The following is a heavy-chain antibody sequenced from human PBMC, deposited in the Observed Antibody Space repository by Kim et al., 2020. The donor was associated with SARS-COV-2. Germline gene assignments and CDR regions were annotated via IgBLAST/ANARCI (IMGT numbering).Heavy chain of an antibody. CDR1: GFTFSSYW. J-gene: IGHJ4*02. D-gene: IGHD6-25*01. CDR2: IKGDGSVI. V-gene: IGHV3-74*01. CDR3: ATGATVAYSSGRFDY. Sequence: GGSLRLSCAASGFTFSSYWMYWVRQAPGKGLVWVARIKGDGSVINYADSVKGRFTVSRDNTKDTLYVQMNSLRADDTAVYYCATGATVAYSSGRFDYWGQGTLVTVSS.